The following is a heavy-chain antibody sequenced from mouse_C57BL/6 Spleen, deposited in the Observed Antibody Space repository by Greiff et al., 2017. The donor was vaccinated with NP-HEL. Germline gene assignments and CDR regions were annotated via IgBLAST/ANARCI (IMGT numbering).Heavy chain of an antibody. J-gene: IGHJ1*03. Sequence: QVQLQQSGAELVRPGASVTLSCKASGYTFTDYEMHWVKQTPVHGLEWIGAIDPETGGTAYNQKFKGKAILTADKSSSTAYMELRSLTSEDSAVYYCTRAGYDYDEDWYFDVWGTGTTVTVSS. V-gene: IGHV1-15*01. CDR2: IDPETGGT. CDR1: GYTFTDYE. D-gene: IGHD2-4*01. CDR3: TRAGYDYDEDWYFDV.